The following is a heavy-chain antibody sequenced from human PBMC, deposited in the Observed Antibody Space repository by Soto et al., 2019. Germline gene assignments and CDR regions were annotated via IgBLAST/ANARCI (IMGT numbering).Heavy chain of an antibody. V-gene: IGHV3-53*02. CDR2: IYTGGST. CDR3: TTYTGYGMDV. CDR1: GFIVSSKH. Sequence: EVQMVETGGGLIQPGGSLRLSCAVSGFIVSSKHMTWVRQAPGKGLEWVSVIYTGGSTHYADSARGRFTISRDSSKNTLYLQMNSLRAEDAAVYYCTTYTGYGMDVWGQGTTVTVSS. J-gene: IGHJ6*02. D-gene: IGHD3-16*01.